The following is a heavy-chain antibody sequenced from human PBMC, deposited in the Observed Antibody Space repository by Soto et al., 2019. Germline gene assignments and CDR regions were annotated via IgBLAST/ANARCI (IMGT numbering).Heavy chain of an antibody. D-gene: IGHD4-17*01. V-gene: IGHV3-66*01. CDR1: LFIVSDNY. Sequence: EVRLVQSGGGLVQPGGSLRLSCAASLFIVSDNYMSWVRQAPGKGLEWVSLIYSGGGTDYAESVKGRFTISRDNSKNTLYLQMNSLKAEDTGIYYCATLMTTVPYWGQGTLVTVSS. CDR2: IYSGGGT. CDR3: ATLMTTVPY. J-gene: IGHJ4*02.